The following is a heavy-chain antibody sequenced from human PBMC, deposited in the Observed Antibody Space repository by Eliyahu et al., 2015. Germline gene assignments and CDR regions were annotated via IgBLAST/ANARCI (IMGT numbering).Heavy chain of an antibody. J-gene: IGHJ4*02. CDR2: IWYDGNKK. CDR3: ARGGDDLNFDY. CDR1: GFTFSDYG. D-gene: IGHD3-16*01. Sequence: QVQLVESGGGVVQPGRSLRLSCAASGFTFSDYGMHWVRQAAGKGLEWVAVIWYDGNKKYYADSVKGRFTISRDNSKNTLYLQMNSLRAEDTAVYYCARGGDDLNFDYWGQGTLVTVSS. V-gene: IGHV3-33*01.